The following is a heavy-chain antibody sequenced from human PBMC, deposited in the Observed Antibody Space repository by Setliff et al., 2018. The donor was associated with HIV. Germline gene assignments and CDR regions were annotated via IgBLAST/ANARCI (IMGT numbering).Heavy chain of an antibody. D-gene: IGHD2-15*01. J-gene: IGHJ6*02. CDR2: IYHTGST. V-gene: IGHV4-38-2*02. CDR1: GFSISSRYY. Sequence: KTSETLSLTCDVSGFSISSRYYWGWIRQSPGKGLEWIGNIYHTGSTYYNPSLKSRVTISVDTSKNQFSLKLSSVTAADTAVYYCARDPSQGYCSGGSCYGYYYYGMDVWGQGTTVTVSS. CDR3: ARDPSQGYCSGGSCYGYYYYGMDV.